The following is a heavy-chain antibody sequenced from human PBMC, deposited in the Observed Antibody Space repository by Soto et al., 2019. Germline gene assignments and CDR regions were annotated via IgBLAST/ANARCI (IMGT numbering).Heavy chain of an antibody. D-gene: IGHD6-13*01. Sequence: GGSLRLSCAASGFTFSDYYMSWIRQAPGKGLEWVSYISSSSSYTNYADSVKGRFTISRYNAKNSLYLQMNSLRAEDTAVYYCARQSLSSSGDGYFDYWGQGTLVTVSS. CDR3: ARQSLSSSGDGYFDY. J-gene: IGHJ4*02. V-gene: IGHV3-11*03. CDR2: ISSSSSYT. CDR1: GFTFSDYY.